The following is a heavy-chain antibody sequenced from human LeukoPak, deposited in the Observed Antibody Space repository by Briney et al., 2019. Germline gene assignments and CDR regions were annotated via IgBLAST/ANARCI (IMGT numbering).Heavy chain of an antibody. Sequence: GGPLTLLCAVSGFTDSSNYMIWLRQAPGRGLAGVAVIYRGSSTNYADSVKGRFTISRDNSKNTLNLQMNSLRAEDTAVYYCARDLGQYYDTSDNWFDPWGQGTLVTVSS. V-gene: IGHV3-53*01. J-gene: IGHJ5*02. D-gene: IGHD3-22*01. CDR2: IYRGSST. CDR3: ARDLGQYYDTSDNWFDP. CDR1: GFTDSSNY.